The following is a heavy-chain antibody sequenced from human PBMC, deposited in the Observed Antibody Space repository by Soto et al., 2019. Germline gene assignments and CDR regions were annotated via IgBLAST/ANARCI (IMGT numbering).Heavy chain of an antibody. CDR3: ARGPRGAMVTTTPYYFDY. J-gene: IGHJ4*02. Sequence: QVQLVQSGAEVKKPGSSVNVSCKASGGTFSSYAISWVRQAPGQGLEWMGGIIPIFGTANYAQKFQGRVTITADKSTSTAYMELSSLRSEDTAVYYCARGPRGAMVTTTPYYFDYWGQGTLVTVSS. D-gene: IGHD5-18*01. CDR1: GGTFSSYA. V-gene: IGHV1-69*06. CDR2: IIPIFGTA.